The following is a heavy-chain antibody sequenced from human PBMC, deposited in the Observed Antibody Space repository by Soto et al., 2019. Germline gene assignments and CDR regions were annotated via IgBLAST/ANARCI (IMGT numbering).Heavy chain of an antibody. Sequence: SVQVSCKASGGTFSSYAISWVRQAPGQGLEWMGGIIPIFGTANYAQKFQGRVTITADESTSTAYMELSSLRSEDTAVYYCARRSCPPTVVTPIGPCYGMDVWGQGTTVTVSS. CDR3: ARRSCPPTVVTPIGPCYGMDV. CDR2: IIPIFGTA. CDR1: GGTFSSYA. V-gene: IGHV1-69*13. D-gene: IGHD2-21*02. J-gene: IGHJ6*02.